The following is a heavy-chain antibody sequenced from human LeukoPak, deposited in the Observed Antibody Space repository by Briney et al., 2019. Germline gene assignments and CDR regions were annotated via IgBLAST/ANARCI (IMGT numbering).Heavy chain of an antibody. D-gene: IGHD2-2*01. CDR2: IYTSGST. V-gene: IGHV4-4*07. CDR1: GGSISSYF. Sequence: SETLSLTCTVSGGSISSYFWSWIRQPAGKGLEWIGRIYTSGSTNYNPSLKSRVTMSVDTSKNQFSLKLSSVTAADTAVYYCARLSPSEIVVVPAALGAFDIWGQGTMVTVSS. J-gene: IGHJ3*02. CDR3: ARLSPSEIVVVPAALGAFDI.